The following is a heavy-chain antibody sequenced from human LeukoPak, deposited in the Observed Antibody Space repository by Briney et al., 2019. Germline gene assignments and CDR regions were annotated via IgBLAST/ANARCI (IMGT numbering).Heavy chain of an antibody. CDR2: ISAYNGNT. V-gene: IGHV1-18*01. Sequence: ASVKVSCKASGYTFTSYGISWVRQAPGQGLEWMGWISAYNGNTNYAQKLQGRVTMTTDTSTSTAYMELRSLRSDDTAVYYCARANLHNWVEGYNWFDPWGQGTLVTVSS. J-gene: IGHJ5*02. D-gene: IGHD1-1*01. CDR3: ARANLHNWVEGYNWFDP. CDR1: GYTFTSYG.